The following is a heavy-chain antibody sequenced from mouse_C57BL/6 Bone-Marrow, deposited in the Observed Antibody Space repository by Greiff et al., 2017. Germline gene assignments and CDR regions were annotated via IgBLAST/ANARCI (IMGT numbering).Heavy chain of an antibody. D-gene: IGHD3-3*01. J-gene: IGHJ2*01. CDR1: GFNIKDYY. CDR3: ARWGGTGY. Sequence: VQLQQSGAELVKPGASVKLSCTASGFNIKDYYMHWVKQRTEQGLEWIGRIDPEDGETKYAPNFQGKATITADTSSNTAYLQLSSLTSEDTAVYYCARWGGTGYWGQGTTLTVSS. CDR2: IDPEDGET. V-gene: IGHV14-2*01.